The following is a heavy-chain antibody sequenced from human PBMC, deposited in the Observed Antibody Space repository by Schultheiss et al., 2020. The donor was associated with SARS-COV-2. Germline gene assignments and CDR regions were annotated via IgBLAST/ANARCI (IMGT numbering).Heavy chain of an antibody. CDR2: IIPIFGTA. D-gene: IGHD3-22*01. J-gene: IGHJ4*02. Sequence: SVKVSCKASGGTFSSYAISWVRQAPGQGLEWMGGIIPIFGTANYAQKFQGRVTITADESTSTAYMELSSLRSGDMVEYYCARPYDSSGYYRNAFDYWGQGTLVTVSS. CDR3: ARPYDSSGYYRNAFDY. V-gene: IGHV1-69*13. CDR1: GGTFSSYA.